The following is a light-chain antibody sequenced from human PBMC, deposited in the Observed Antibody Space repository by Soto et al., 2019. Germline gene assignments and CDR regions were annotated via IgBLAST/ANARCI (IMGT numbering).Light chain of an antibody. Sequence: QSVLTQPASVSGSPGQSITISCAGTSSDVGGYTYVSWYQQHPGTAPNLLIYDVSNRPSGVSNRFSGSKSGNTASLTISGLQAEDEADYYCTSYTSSSTPYVFGGGTKVTVL. J-gene: IGLJ1*01. CDR2: DVS. V-gene: IGLV2-14*01. CDR1: SSDVGGYTY. CDR3: TSYTSSSTPYV.